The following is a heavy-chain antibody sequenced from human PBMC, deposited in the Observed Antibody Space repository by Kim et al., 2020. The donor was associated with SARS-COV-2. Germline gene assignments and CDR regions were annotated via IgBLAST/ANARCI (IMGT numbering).Heavy chain of an antibody. D-gene: IGHD2-2*01. CDR3: ARGDCSSTSCYLLDY. V-gene: IGHV3-30*07. J-gene: IGHJ4*02. Sequence: DSGKGRFTISRDNSKNTLDLQMNSLRAEDTAVYYCARGDCSSTSCYLLDYWGQGTLVTVSS.